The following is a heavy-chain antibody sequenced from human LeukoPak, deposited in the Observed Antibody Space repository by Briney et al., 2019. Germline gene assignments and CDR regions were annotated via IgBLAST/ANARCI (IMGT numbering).Heavy chain of an antibody. Sequence: SVKVSCKASGGTFSSYAISWVRQTPGQGLEWMGRIIPILGIANYAQKFQGRVTITADKSTSTAYMELSSLRSEDTAVYYCARGREYQLLGDYWGQGTLVTVSS. J-gene: IGHJ4*02. V-gene: IGHV1-69*04. CDR2: IIPILGIA. CDR3: ARGREYQLLGDY. D-gene: IGHD2-2*01. CDR1: GGTFSSYA.